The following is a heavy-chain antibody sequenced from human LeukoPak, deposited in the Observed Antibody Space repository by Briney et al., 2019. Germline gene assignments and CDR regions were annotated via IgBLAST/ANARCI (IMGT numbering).Heavy chain of an antibody. CDR3: ASLAYCGGDCYSNRPLFDY. V-gene: IGHV3-21*01. D-gene: IGHD2-21*02. J-gene: IGHJ4*02. CDR2: ISSSSSYI. CDR1: GFTFSSYS. Sequence: GGSLRLSCAASGFTFSSYSMTWVRQAPGKGLEWVSSISSSSSYIYYADSVKGRFTISRDNAKNSLYLQMNSLRAEDTAVYYCASLAYCGGDCYSNRPLFDYWGQGTLVTVSS.